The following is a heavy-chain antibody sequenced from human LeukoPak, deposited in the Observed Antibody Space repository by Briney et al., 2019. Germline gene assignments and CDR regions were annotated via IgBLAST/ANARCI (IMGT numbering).Heavy chain of an antibody. CDR1: GRTFSSYA. CDR2: IIPIFGTA. V-gene: IGHV1-69*13. D-gene: IGHD3-16*01. Sequence: SVKVSCKASGRTFSSYAISWVRQAPGQGLEWMGGIIPIFGTANYAQKFQGRVTITADESTSTAYMELSSLRSEDTAVYYCASRFDLGTHYYYYYMDVWGKGTTVTVSS. CDR3: ASRFDLGTHYYYYYMDV. J-gene: IGHJ6*03.